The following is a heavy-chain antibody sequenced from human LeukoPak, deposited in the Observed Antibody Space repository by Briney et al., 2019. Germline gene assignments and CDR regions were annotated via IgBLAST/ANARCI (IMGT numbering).Heavy chain of an antibody. V-gene: IGHV4-61*02. J-gene: IGHJ4*02. CDR1: GDSIGSGTYY. D-gene: IGHD5-12*01. Sequence: SETLSLTCSVPGDSIGSGTYYWSWIRQPAGKGLEWIGRIYTSGSTSYNPSLKSRVTISVDTSKNQFSLKLTSVTAADTAVYYCARGGGATRIDYWGQGTLVTVSS. CDR3: ARGGGATRIDY. CDR2: IYTSGST.